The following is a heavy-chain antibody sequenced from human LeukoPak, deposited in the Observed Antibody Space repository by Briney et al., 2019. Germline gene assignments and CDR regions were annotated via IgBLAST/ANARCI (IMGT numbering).Heavy chain of an antibody. J-gene: IGHJ4*02. Sequence: PGGSLRLSCAASGFTFSSYAMSWVRQAPGKGLEWVSAISGSGGSTYYADSVKGRFTISRDNSKNTLYLQMNSLRAEDTAVYYCAKDRSAWGDGDYFDYWGQGTLVTVSS. CDR3: AKDRSAWGDGDYFDY. CDR2: ISGSGGST. D-gene: IGHD2-21*02. V-gene: IGHV3-23*01. CDR1: GFTFSSYA.